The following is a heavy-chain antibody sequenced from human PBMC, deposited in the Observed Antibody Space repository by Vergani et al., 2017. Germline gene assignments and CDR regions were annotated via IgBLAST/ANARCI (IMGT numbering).Heavy chain of an antibody. CDR2: ISSSSRYI. J-gene: IGHJ3*02. Sequence: EVQLVESGGGLVKPGGSLRLSCAASGFTFSSYSMNWVRQAPGKGLEWVSSISSSSRYIYYADSVKGRCTISRDNTKNALYLQMNSLRAGDTALYYCARACSGGSCLDAFDIWGQGTMVTVSS. CDR1: GFTFSSYS. V-gene: IGHV3-21*01. D-gene: IGHD2-15*01. CDR3: ARACSGGSCLDAFDI.